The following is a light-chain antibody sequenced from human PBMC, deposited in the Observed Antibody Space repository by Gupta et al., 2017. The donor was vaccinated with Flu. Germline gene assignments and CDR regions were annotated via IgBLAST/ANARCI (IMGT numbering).Light chain of an antibody. CDR1: SSDVGNYNL. J-gene: IGLJ2*01. V-gene: IGLV2-23*02. CDR2: EVT. CDR3: CSYAGSSTLI. Sequence: QSALTQPASVSGSPGQSITISCTGTSSDVGNYNLVSWYQQHPGKAPKLMMYEVTKRPSGVSDRFSGSKSGNTASLTISGLQAEDEAYDYCCSYAGSSTLIFGGGTKLTVL.